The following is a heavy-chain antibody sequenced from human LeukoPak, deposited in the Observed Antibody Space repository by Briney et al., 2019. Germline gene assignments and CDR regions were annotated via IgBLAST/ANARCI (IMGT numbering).Heavy chain of an antibody. CDR1: GYTFTGYY. V-gene: IGHV1-2*02. Sequence: ASVNVSCKASGYTFTGYYMHWVRQAPGQGLEWMGWINPNSGGTNYAQKFQGRVTMTRDTSSGTAYIELSRLRSDDTAVYYCARDACSGGSCYSNGMDVWGQGTTVTVSS. J-gene: IGHJ6*02. CDR2: INPNSGGT. CDR3: ARDACSGGSCYSNGMDV. D-gene: IGHD2-15*01.